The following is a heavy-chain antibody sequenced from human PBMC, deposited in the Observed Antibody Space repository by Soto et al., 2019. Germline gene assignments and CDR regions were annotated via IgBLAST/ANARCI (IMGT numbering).Heavy chain of an antibody. V-gene: IGHV1-69*01. CDR3: SYSSSPLGCDF. CDR2: IIPMFEKT. CDR1: GGTFSSYV. D-gene: IGHD6-13*01. Sequence: QVQLVQSGAEVKKPGSSVKVSCKASGGTFSSYVISWVRQAPGQGLEWMGGIIPMFEKTTYAQRFQGRVTITADESTSTAYMELSSLRSEDTAFYFCSYSSSPLGCDFWGQGTLVTVSS. J-gene: IGHJ4*02.